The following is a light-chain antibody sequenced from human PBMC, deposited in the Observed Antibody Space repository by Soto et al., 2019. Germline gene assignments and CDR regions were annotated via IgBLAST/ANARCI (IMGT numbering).Light chain of an antibody. V-gene: IGLV2-14*03. Sequence: QSALTQPASVSGSPGQSITISCTGTSSDIGAYNFFSWHQQHPGNAPKLMLYDVHLRPSGVSNRFSGSKSGNTASLTISRLQEEDEDDYCCTSCTSSTTMIFGGGTKLTVL. J-gene: IGLJ2*01. CDR3: TSCTSSTTMI. CDR2: DVH. CDR1: SSDIGAYNF.